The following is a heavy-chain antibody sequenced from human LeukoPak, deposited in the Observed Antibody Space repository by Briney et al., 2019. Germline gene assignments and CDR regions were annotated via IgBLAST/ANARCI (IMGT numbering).Heavy chain of an antibody. CDR1: GFAFDNYA. Sequence: GGSLRLSCAASGFAFDNYAMHWIRQAPGKGREWVSLISGDGTTTHHAESVKGRFTVSRDNSKNSLFLQMNGLRSEDTAFYYCAKDLTTVGSPWFDPWGQGTLVTVSS. J-gene: IGHJ5*02. CDR3: AKDLTTVGSPWFDP. D-gene: IGHD4-11*01. CDR2: ISGDGTTT. V-gene: IGHV3-43*02.